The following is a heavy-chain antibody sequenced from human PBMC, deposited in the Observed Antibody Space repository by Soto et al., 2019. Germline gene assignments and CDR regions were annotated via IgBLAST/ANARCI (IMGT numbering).Heavy chain of an antibody. CDR1: GGTFSSYA. CDR3: ARYYSDGTGYYNVDY. D-gene: IGHD3-22*01. V-gene: IGHV1-69*12. Sequence: QVQLVQSGAEVKKPGSSVKVSCKASGGTFSSYAISWVRQAPGQGLEWMGGIIPIFGTGSYAQRFQGRITITADEATKTVYMELSSLRSEDKGMYYCARYYSDGTGYYNVDYWGQGTLVTVSS. CDR2: IIPIFGTG. J-gene: IGHJ4*02.